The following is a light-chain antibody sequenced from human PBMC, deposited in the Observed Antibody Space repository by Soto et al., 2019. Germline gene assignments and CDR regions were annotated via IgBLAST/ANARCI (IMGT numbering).Light chain of an antibody. CDR2: DAS. CDR3: QQYHKWPPYS. V-gene: IGKV3-15*01. Sequence: DIVMTQSPATLSVSPGETAALSCRASQSVDSTLAWYQQNPGQAPRLLVYDASTRATGIPARFSGSGSGTAFTLTISRLQSEDFAVYFCQQYHKWPPYSFGQGTKLEI. J-gene: IGKJ2*01. CDR1: QSVDST.